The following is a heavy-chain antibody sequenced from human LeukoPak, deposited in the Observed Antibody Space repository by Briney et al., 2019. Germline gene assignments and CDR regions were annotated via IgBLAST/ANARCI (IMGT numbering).Heavy chain of an antibody. Sequence: PGGSLRLSCAGSGFTFRSYWMHWVRQAPGKGLEWVANIKQDGSEKYYVDSVKGRFTISRDNANDSVYLQMNSLRAEDTAVYYCARVPEAVAAYYYYMDVWGKGTTVTVSS. V-gene: IGHV3-7*03. CDR1: GFTFRSYW. CDR3: ARVPEAVAAYYYYMDV. CDR2: IKQDGSEK. D-gene: IGHD6-19*01. J-gene: IGHJ6*03.